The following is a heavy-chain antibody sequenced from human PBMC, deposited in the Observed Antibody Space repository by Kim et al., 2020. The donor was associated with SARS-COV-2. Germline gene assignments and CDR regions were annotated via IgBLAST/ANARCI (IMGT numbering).Heavy chain of an antibody. CDR1: GFTFSDYY. Sequence: GGSLRLSCAASGFTFSDYYMSWIRQAPGKGLEWVSYISSSGSTIYYADSVKGRFTISRDNAKNSLYLQMNSLRAEDTAVYYCARGSWSGSQGVVTASRGYYYYGMDVWGQGTTVTVSS. CDR2: ISSSGSTI. J-gene: IGHJ6*02. CDR3: ARGSWSGSQGVVTASRGYYYYGMDV. D-gene: IGHD2-21*02. V-gene: IGHV3-11*01.